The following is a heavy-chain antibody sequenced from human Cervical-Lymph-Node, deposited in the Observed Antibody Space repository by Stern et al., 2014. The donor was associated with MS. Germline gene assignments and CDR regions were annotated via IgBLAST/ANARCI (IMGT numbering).Heavy chain of an antibody. D-gene: IGHD2-21*02. Sequence: VQLVESGAEVMRPGASVTVSCKASGDTFSDHSISWVRRAPGNGLEWVVGIIPLFGAADYAQMFQGRVTITADESTTTAYMELSSLRSEDTAMYYCARGAYCGGDCYWGWFDSWGQGTLVTVSS. CDR3: ARGAYCGGDCYWGWFDS. J-gene: IGHJ5*01. V-gene: IGHV1-69*01. CDR1: GDTFSDHS. CDR2: IIPLFGAA.